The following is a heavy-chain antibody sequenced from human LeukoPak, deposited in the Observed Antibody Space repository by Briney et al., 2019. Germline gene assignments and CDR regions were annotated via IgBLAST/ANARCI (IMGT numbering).Heavy chain of an antibody. CDR2: INHSGST. J-gene: IGHJ5*02. D-gene: IGHD3-3*01. V-gene: IGHV4-34*01. CDR3: ARVRDFWSGYYKVRWFDP. Sequence: SGTLSLTCAVYGGSFSGYYWSWIRQPPGKGLEWIGEINHSGSTNYNPSLKSRVTISVDTSKNQFSLKLSSVTAADTAVYYCARVRDFWSGYYKVRWFDPWGQGTLVTVSS. CDR1: GGSFSGYY.